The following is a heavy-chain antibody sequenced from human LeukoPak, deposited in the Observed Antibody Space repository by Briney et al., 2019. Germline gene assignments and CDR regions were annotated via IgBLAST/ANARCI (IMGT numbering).Heavy chain of an antibody. CDR3: ATMLYCSGGSCYQPGDYYYYYMDV. CDR1: GGTFSSYA. CDR2: VIPIFGTA. J-gene: IGHJ6*03. Sequence: SVKVSCKASGGTFSSYAISWVRQAPGQGLEWMGGVIPIFGTANYAQKFQGRVTITTDESTSTAYMELSSLRSEDTAVYYCATMLYCSGGSCYQPGDYYYYYMDVWGKGTTVTVSS. D-gene: IGHD2-15*01. V-gene: IGHV1-69*05.